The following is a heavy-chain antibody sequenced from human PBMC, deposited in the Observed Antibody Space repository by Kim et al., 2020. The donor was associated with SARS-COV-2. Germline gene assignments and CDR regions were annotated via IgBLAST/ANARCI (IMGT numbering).Heavy chain of an antibody. D-gene: IGHD7-27*01. V-gene: IGHV4-59*13. CDR2: IHYSGTT. CDR3: AQLLSSGEFDH. CDR1: SGSISGYY. J-gene: IGHJ5*02. Sequence: SETLSLTCAASSGSISGYYWSWVRQSPGKELEWIGYIHYSGTTTYNPSLERRATISVDTAKNQISLKLTSVTAVDTAVYYCAQLLSSGEFDHWGQGTLVT.